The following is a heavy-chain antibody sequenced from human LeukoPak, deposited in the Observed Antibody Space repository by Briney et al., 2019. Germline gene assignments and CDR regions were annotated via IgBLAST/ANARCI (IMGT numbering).Heavy chain of an antibody. V-gene: IGHV1-2*02. D-gene: IGHD6-19*01. J-gene: IGHJ5*02. CDR1: GYTFTGYY. CDR3: ARSEDGYSSGWYSSAFDP. Sequence: ASVTVSCKASGYTFTGYYMHWVRQAPGQGLEWMGWINPNSGGTNYAQKFQGRVTMTRDTSISTAYMELSRLRSDDTAVYYCARSEDGYSSGWYSSAFDPWGQGTLVTVSS. CDR2: INPNSGGT.